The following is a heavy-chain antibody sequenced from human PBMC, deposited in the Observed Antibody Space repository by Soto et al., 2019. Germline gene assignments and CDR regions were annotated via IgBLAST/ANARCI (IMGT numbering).Heavy chain of an antibody. D-gene: IGHD6-19*01. CDR3: ARHAGGRYNWFDP. CDR2: IDPSDSYT. CDR1: GYSFTSYR. J-gene: IGHJ5*02. V-gene: IGHV5-10-1*01. Sequence: LGESLKISCKGSGYSFTSYRISWVRQMPGKGLEWMGRIDPSDSYTNYSPSFQGHVTISADKSISTAYLQWSSLKASDTAMYYCARHAGGRYNWFDPWGQGTLVTVSS.